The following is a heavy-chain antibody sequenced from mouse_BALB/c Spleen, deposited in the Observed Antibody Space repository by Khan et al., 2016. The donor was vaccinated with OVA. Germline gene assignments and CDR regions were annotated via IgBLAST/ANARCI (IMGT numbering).Heavy chain of an antibody. CDR3: ARSPYYGNSYAMDY. Sequence: QVQLKESGPGLVAPSQSLSITCTVSGFSLTGYGVHWVRQPPGKGLEWLGMIWGDGITAYNSALKSRLSISKDNSKSHVFLKMNSLQTDDTARYYCARSPYYGNSYAMDYWGQGTSVTVSS. V-gene: IGHV2-6-7*01. CDR1: GFSLTGYG. CDR2: IWGDGIT. D-gene: IGHD2-10*01. J-gene: IGHJ4*01.